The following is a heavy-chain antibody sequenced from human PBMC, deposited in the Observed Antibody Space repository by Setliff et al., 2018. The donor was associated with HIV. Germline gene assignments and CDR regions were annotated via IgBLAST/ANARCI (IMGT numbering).Heavy chain of an antibody. J-gene: IGHJ4*02. V-gene: IGHV3-74*01. CDR2: INTDGSSR. CDR1: GFTFSSNW. Sequence: PGGSLRLSCAASGFTFSSNWMHWARQAPGKGLVWVSRINTDGSSRSYADSVKGRFTISRDNAKNTLYLQMNSLRAEDTAVYYCTRGYCSTNSCYVSDYWGQGTLVTVSS. D-gene: IGHD2-2*01. CDR3: TRGYCSTNSCYVSDY.